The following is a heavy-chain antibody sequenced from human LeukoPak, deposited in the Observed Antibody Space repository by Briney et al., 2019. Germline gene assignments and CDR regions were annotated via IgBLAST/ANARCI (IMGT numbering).Heavy chain of an antibody. Sequence: PSETLSLTCTVSGGSISSYYWGWIRQPPGKGLEWIGSIYYSGSTYCNPSLKSRVTISVDTSKNQFSLKLSSVTAADTAVYYCARYDILTGYWSYNYWGQGTLVTVSS. V-gene: IGHV4-39*07. CDR3: ARYDILTGYWSYNY. CDR2: IYYSGST. D-gene: IGHD3-9*01. J-gene: IGHJ4*02. CDR1: GGSISSYY.